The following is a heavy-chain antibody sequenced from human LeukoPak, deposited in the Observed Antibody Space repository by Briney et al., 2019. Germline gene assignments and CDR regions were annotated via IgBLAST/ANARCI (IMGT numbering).Heavy chain of an antibody. J-gene: IGHJ4*02. Sequence: PSETLSLTCAVYGGSFSGYYWSWIRQPPGKGLEWTGEINHSGSTNYNPSLKSRVTISVDTSKNQFSLKLSSVTAADTAVYYCARARGMVRNFDYWGQGTLVTVSS. V-gene: IGHV4-34*01. CDR1: GGSFSGYY. CDR2: INHSGST. D-gene: IGHD5-18*01. CDR3: ARARGMVRNFDY.